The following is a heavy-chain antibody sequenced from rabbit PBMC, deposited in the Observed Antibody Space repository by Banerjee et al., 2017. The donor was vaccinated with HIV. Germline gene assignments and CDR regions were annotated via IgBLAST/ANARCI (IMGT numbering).Heavy chain of an antibody. CDR3: ARDGAGGSYFAL. J-gene: IGHJ4*01. V-gene: IGHV1S7*01. D-gene: IGHD8-1*01. CDR2: IDPVFGIT. Sequence: HLKVSGGGLVQPGGSLKLSCKASGFTLSSYYMNWVRQAPGKGLEWIGYIDPVFGITYYANWVNGRFSISRENAQNTVFLQMTSLTAADTATYFCARDGAGGSYFALWGPGTRVTVS. CDR1: GFTLSSYY.